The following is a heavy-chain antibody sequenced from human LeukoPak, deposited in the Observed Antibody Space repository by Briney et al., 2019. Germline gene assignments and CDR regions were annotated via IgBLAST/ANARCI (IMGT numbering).Heavy chain of an antibody. CDR3: ARESSCSSGWYRRAEYFQH. D-gene: IGHD6-19*01. CDR2: IGTAGDT. CDR1: GFTFSSYD. Sequence: GGSLRLSCAASGFTFSSYDMHWVRQATGKGLEWVSAIGTAGDTYYPGSVKGRFTISRENAKNSLYLQMNSLRAEDTAVYYCARESSCSSGWYRRAEYFQHWGQGTLVTVSS. V-gene: IGHV3-13*01. J-gene: IGHJ1*01.